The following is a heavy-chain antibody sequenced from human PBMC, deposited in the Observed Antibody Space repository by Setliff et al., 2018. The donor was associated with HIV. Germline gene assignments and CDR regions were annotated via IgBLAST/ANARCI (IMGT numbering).Heavy chain of an antibody. CDR2: IIPLLGTP. Sequence: SVKVSCKASGGSFRNYAINWVRQAPGQGLEWMGGIIPLLGTPNYANKFQGRVTITADKYSSTVYMELSSLRSEDSAVFYCARDRSGIAVAAPDAFDVWGQGTMVTVSS. CDR3: ARDRSGIAVAAPDAFDV. CDR1: GGSFRNYA. J-gene: IGHJ3*01. V-gene: IGHV1-69*06. D-gene: IGHD6-19*01.